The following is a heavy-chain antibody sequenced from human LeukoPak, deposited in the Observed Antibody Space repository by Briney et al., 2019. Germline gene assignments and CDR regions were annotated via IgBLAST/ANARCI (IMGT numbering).Heavy chain of an antibody. Sequence: ASVKVSCKASGYTFTNYYIHWVRQAPGQGLDWMGTINPSVGTTRSAQGRVTLTRDTSTNTVYMELSTLRSEDTAVYYCARVFSSGWYLEAFDIWGQGTMVTVSS. V-gene: IGHV1-46*01. CDR1: GYTFTNYY. J-gene: IGHJ3*02. CDR2: INPSVGTT. D-gene: IGHD6-19*01. CDR3: ARVFSSGWYLEAFDI.